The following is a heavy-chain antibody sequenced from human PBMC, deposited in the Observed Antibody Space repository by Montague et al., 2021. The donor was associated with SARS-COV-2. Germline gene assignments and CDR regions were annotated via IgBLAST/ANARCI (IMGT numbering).Heavy chain of an antibody. CDR1: GGSVSSGSYY. J-gene: IGHJ6*02. CDR3: ARDPWRITILGVVTRYGVDV. D-gene: IGHD3-3*01. V-gene: IGHV4-61*01. Sequence: SETLSLTCIVSGGSVSSGSYYWSWIRQPPGKGLEWIGYIYYSGSTNYNPSLKSRVTISVDTSKNQFSLKLSSVTAADTAVYYCARDPWRITILGVVTRYGVDVWGQGTTVTVSS. CDR2: IYYSGST.